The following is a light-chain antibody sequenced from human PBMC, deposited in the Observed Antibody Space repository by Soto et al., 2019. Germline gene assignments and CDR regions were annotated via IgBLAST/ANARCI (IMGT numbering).Light chain of an antibody. Sequence: DIQMTQSPSSLSASVGDRVTITCRASQTINRNLNWYQQKPGKAPKLLIYGASSLQSGVPSSFSGSGSETDFTLTISSLQPEDFATYYCQQTYSTPDTFGQGTKLEIK. CDR3: QQTYSTPDT. V-gene: IGKV1-39*01. CDR1: QTINRN. J-gene: IGKJ2*01. CDR2: GAS.